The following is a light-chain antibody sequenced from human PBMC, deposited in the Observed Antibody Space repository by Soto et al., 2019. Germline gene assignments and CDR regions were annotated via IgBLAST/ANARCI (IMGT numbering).Light chain of an antibody. CDR2: DAS. CDR3: QQRSNWPPLT. CDR1: QSVSSY. Sequence: EIVLTQSPATLSLSPGARATLSCRASQSVSSYLAWYQQKPGQAPRLLIYDASNRATGIPARFSGSGSGTDFTLTISSPEPEDFAVYYCQQRSNWPPLTVGGGTKGDIK. J-gene: IGKJ4*01. V-gene: IGKV3-11*01.